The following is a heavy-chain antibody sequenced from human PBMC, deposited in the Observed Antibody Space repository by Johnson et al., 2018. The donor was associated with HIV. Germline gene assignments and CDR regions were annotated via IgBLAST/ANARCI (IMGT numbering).Heavy chain of an antibody. D-gene: IGHD1-26*01. CDR1: GFTFGDYA. V-gene: IGHV3-49*04. CDR3: TTDGRYWIVGATRDAFDI. CDR2: IRSKAYGGTT. J-gene: IGHJ3*02. Sequence: VQLVESGGGLVQPGRSLRLSCTASGFTFGDYAMSWVRQAPGKGLDWVGFIRSKAYGGTTEYAASVKGRFTISRDDSKSIAYLQMNSLKTEDTAVYYCTTDGRYWIVGATRDAFDIWGQGTMVTVSS.